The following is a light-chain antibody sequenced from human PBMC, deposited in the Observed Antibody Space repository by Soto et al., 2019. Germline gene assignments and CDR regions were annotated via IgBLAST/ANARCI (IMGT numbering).Light chain of an antibody. J-gene: IGKJ4*01. V-gene: IGKV1-5*03. CDR3: QQYKSYPLT. CDR1: QSISSW. CDR2: KAS. Sequence: DIRMTQSXSTLSASVGDRVTITCRASQSISSWLAWYQQKPGKAPNLLIYKASTLESGVPSRFSGSGSGTEFTLTISSVQPDDFATYYCQQYKSYPLTFGGGTKVDIK.